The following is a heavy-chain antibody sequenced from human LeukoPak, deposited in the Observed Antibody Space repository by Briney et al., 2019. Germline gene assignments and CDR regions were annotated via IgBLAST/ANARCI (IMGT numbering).Heavy chain of an antibody. CDR3: ARASRGGGYSSSWYRRGSNWFDP. J-gene: IGHJ5*02. CDR2: ISAYNGNT. CDR1: GYTFTSYG. V-gene: IGHV1-18*01. D-gene: IGHD6-13*01. Sequence: ASVKVSCKASGYTFTSYGISWVRQAPGQGLEWMGWISAYNGNTNYAQKLQGRVTMTTDTSTSTAYMELRSLRSDGTAVYYCARASRGGGYSSSWYRRGSNWFDPWGQGTLVTVSS.